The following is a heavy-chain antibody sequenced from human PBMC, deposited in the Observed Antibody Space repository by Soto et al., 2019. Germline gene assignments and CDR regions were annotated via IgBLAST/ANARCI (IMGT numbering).Heavy chain of an antibody. CDR3: ARHALPHNYPDV. CDR1: GGSISSSSYY. CDR2: IYYSGST. D-gene: IGHD3-10*01. Sequence: QLQLQESGPGLVKPSETLSLTCTVSGGSISSSSYYWGWIRQPPGKGLEWIGSIYYSGSTYYNPSLKSRVTISVDTPKNQFSLKLSSVTAADTAVYYCARHALPHNYPDVWGKGTTVTVSS. J-gene: IGHJ6*04. V-gene: IGHV4-39*01.